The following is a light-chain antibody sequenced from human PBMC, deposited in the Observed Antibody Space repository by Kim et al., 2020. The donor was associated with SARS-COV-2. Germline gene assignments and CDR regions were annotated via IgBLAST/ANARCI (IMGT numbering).Light chain of an antibody. V-gene: IGKV1-33*01. CDR2: DAS. CDR1: NDIRNS. CDR3: QQYIDFPLT. Sequence: ASVGDRVTITCLASNDIRNSLVWYHQKPGQAPKCLIFDASNLETGVPSRFSGSGSGTTFTFTINSLQAEDIGTYYCQQYIDFPLTFGGGTKVDIK. J-gene: IGKJ4*01.